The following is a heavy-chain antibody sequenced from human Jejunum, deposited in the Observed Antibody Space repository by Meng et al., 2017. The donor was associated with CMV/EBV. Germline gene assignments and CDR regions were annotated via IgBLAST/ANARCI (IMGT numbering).Heavy chain of an antibody. V-gene: IGHV3-23*01. D-gene: IGHD3-3*01. CDR2: ISGSGSVSRP. Sequence: TFSSYAMSWVRQAPGKGPEWVSVISGSGSVSRPDYADSVKGRFTISRDDSKKTLYLQMHSLRVEDTAIYYCAKREASTVFGVAFDYWGQGTLVTVSS. CDR3: AKREASTVFGVAFDY. J-gene: IGHJ4*02. CDR1: TFSSYA.